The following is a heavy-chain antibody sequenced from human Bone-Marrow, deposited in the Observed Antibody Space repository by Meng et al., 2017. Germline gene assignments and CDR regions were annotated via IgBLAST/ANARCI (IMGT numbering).Heavy chain of an antibody. V-gene: IGHV1-69*13. CDR2: IIPIFGTA. CDR3: ARAEDYGDYSRGVYYFDY. D-gene: IGHD4-17*01. Sequence: SVKVSCKASGYTFTSYDINWVQQATGQGLEWMGGIIPIFGTANYAQKFQGRVTITADESTSTAYMELSSLRSEDTAVYYCARAEDYGDYSRGVYYFDYWGQGTLVTVSS. J-gene: IGHJ4*02. CDR1: GYTFTSYD.